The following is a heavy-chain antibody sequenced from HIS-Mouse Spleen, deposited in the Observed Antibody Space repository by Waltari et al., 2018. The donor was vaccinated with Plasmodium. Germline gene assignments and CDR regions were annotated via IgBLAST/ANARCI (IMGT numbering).Heavy chain of an antibody. CDR1: GFTFSSYS. Sequence: EVQLVESGGGRVKPGGSLRLSCAASGFTFSSYSLTWFPQAPGKGLEWVSSISSSSSYIYYADSVKGRFTISRDNAKNSLYLQMNSLRAEDTAVYYCAREDILTGYYNDYWYFDLWGRGTLVTVSS. D-gene: IGHD3-9*01. V-gene: IGHV3-21*01. CDR3: AREDILTGYYNDYWYFDL. J-gene: IGHJ2*01. CDR2: ISSSSSYI.